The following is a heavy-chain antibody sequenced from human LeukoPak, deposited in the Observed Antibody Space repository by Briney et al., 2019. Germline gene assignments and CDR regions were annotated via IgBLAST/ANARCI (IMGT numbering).Heavy chain of an antibody. D-gene: IGHD3-22*01. CDR3: ARDQAATYYYDSSGYYPAI. CDR1: GGTFSSYA. V-gene: IGHV1-69*06. J-gene: IGHJ4*02. Sequence: ASVKVSCKASGGTFSSYAISWVRQAPGQGLEWMGGIIPIFGTANYAQKFQGRVTITADKSTSTAYMELSSLRSEDTAVYYCARDQAATYYYDSSGYYPAIWGQGTLVTVSS. CDR2: IIPIFGTA.